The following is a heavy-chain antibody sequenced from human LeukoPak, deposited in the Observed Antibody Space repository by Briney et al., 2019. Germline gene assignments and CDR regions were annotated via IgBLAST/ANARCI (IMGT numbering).Heavy chain of an antibody. V-gene: IGHV5-51*01. CDR2: IYPRGSDT. CDR3: ARHGYSYDSSYDY. Sequence: NRGEYLKISCKVSGYSCTTYRLGWVRQMPGKGLEWMGIIYPRGSDTRHSPSFQGHVHLPAHSSHHTAYLQWTSLSPSDAAMYLCARHGYSYDSSYDYGGRGTLVTVS. D-gene: IGHD5-12*01. J-gene: IGHJ4*02. CDR1: GYSCTTYR.